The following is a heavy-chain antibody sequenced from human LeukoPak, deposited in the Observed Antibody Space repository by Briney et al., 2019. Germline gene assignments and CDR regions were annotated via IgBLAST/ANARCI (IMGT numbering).Heavy chain of an antibody. J-gene: IGHJ5*02. CDR2: INPNSGGT. CDR3: ARGLDCTNGVCYTPSRFDP. D-gene: IGHD2-8*01. CDR1: GYTFTGYY. V-gene: IGHV1-2*02. Sequence: ASVKVSCKASGYTFTGYYMHWVRQAPGQGLEWMGWINPNSGGTNYAQKFQGRVTMTRDTSISTAYMELSRLISDDTAVYYCARGLDCTNGVCYTPSRFDPWGQGTLVTVSS.